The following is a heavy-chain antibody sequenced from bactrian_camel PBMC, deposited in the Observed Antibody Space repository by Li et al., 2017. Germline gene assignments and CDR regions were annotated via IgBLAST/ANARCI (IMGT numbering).Heavy chain of an antibody. Sequence: HVQLVESGGGSVQAGGSLRLSCVVSGPTDSTYCMGWFRQAPGRLREGVASIDDSDSTTAYADSVKGRFTISRDTAKNTMYLRMNSLTPDDSAMYYCAADFRTVVAGCTFYDYTYWGRGTQVTVS. CDR3: AADFRTVVAGCTFYDYTY. J-gene: IGHJ4*01. CDR2: IDDSDSTT. CDR1: GPTDSTYC. D-gene: IGHD6*01. V-gene: IGHV3-3*01.